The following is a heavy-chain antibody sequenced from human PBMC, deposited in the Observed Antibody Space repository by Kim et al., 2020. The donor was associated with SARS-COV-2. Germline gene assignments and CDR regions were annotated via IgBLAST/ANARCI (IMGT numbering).Heavy chain of an antibody. CDR3: VRTSGHAGDFGLDY. CDR1: GFIFSNFG. D-gene: IGHD5-12*01. CDR2: IWFDGSKE. V-gene: IGHV3-33*08. Sequence: GGSLRLSCAASGFIFSNFGMHWVRQAPGKGLEWVAVIWFDGSKEYYAQSVRGRFTISRDNSENTLFLQMNSLTTDDTAIYYCVRTSGHAGDFGLDYWGQGNLVTVSS. J-gene: IGHJ4*02.